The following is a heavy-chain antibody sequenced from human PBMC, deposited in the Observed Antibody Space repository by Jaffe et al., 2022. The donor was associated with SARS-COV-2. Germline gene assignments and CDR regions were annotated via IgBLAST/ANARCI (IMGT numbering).Heavy chain of an antibody. J-gene: IGHJ4*02. CDR3: AKLLGTDWYQPFDY. V-gene: IGHV3-43*02. Sequence: EVQLVESGGGVVQPGGSLRLSCAASGFTFEDYAMHWVRQAPGKGPEWVSFLSGDGGNTYYTDSVRGRFTISRDNSKDSLYLQMNSLRTEDTALYFCAKLLGTDWYQPFDYWGQGILVIVSS. D-gene: IGHD2-2*01. CDR2: LSGDGGNT. CDR1: GFTFEDYA.